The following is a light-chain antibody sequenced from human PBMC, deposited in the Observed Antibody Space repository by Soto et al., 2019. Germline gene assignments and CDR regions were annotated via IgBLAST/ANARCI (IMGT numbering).Light chain of an antibody. CDR2: LGS. CDR1: QSLLHTNGYNY. CDR3: MQALQTPLT. J-gene: IGKJ4*01. V-gene: IGKV2-28*01. Sequence: DIVMTQSPLSLSVTPGEPASISCRSSQSLLHTNGYNYLDWYLQKPGQPPQVLIYLGSNRASGVPDRFSGSGSGTYFTLKISRVEAEDVGVYYCMQALQTPLTFGGGTKVEIK.